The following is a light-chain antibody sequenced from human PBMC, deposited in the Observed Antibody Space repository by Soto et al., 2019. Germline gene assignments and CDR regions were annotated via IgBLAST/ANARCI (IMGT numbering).Light chain of an antibody. CDR3: HQYGISPPT. J-gene: IGKJ1*01. V-gene: IGKV3-11*01. Sequence: EIVLTQSPATVSLSPGERATLSCRASQSVSIYLAWYQQKPGQAPRLLIYDASNRASDIPARFSGSGSETDFTLTISSLEPEDFAVFYCHQYGISPPTFGPGTKVDIK. CDR1: QSVSIY. CDR2: DAS.